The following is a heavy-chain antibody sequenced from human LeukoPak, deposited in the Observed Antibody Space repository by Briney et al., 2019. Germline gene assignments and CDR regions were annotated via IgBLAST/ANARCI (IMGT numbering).Heavy chain of an antibody. V-gene: IGHV4-4*02. CDR3: ARVGGYYDILTGYYTPSYFDY. J-gene: IGHJ4*02. CDR2: IYHSGST. Sequence: SETLSLTCAVSGGSISSSNWWSWVRPPPGKGLEWIGEIYHSGSTNYNPSLKSRVTISVDKSKNQFSLKLSSVTAADTAVYYCARVGGYYDILTGYYTPSYFDYWGQGTLSPSPQ. D-gene: IGHD3-9*01. CDR1: GGSISSSNW.